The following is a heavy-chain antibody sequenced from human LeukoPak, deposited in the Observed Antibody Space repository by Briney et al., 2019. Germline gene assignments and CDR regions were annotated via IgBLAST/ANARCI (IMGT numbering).Heavy chain of an antibody. D-gene: IGHD6-13*01. J-gene: IGHJ5*02. CDR2: IYYSGST. CDR1: GGSISSSSYH. CDR3: ARGGYSSSWYVLGRSNWFDP. V-gene: IGHV4-39*07. Sequence: PSETLSLTCTVSGGSISSSSYHWGWIRQPPGKGLEWIGSIYYSGSTYYNPSLKSRVTISVDTSKNQFSLKLSSVTAADTAVYYCARGGYSSSWYVLGRSNWFDPWGQGTLVTVSS.